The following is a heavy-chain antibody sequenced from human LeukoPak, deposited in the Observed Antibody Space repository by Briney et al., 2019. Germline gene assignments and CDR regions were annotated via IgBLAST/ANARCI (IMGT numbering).Heavy chain of an antibody. J-gene: IGHJ5*02. D-gene: IGHD2-2*01. V-gene: IGHV4-34*01. CDR1: GVSFSGYY. CDR2: INHSGST. CDR3: ARGRRLYCSSTSCYSAWFDP. Sequence: SETLSLTCAVYGVSFSGYYWSWIRQPPGKGLEWIGEINHSGSTNYNPSLKSRVTISVDTSKNQFSLKLSSVTAADTAVYYCARGRRLYCSSTSCYSAWFDPWGQGTLVTVSS.